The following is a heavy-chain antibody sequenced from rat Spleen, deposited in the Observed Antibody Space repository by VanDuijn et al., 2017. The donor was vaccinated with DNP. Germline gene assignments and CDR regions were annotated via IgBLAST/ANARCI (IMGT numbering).Heavy chain of an antibody. Sequence: EVQLVESGGGLVQPGNSLKLSCAASGFPFSNYVMAWVRQAPTKGLEWVASISTGGGNTYYHDYVKGRFTISRDNAKNTQYLQMDSLRSEDTATYYCATNNYFDYWGQGVMVTVSS. CDR3: ATNNYFDY. V-gene: IGHV5S13*01. CDR2: ISTGGGNT. J-gene: IGHJ2*01. CDR1: GFPFSNYV. D-gene: IGHD3-4*01.